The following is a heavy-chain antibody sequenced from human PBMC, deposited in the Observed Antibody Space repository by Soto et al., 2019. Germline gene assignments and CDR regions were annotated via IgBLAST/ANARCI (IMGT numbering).Heavy chain of an antibody. V-gene: IGHV3-23*01. CDR2: ISGSGGRT. Sequence: GGSLRLSCAASGFTFSNYAVTWVRQAPGKGLELVSTISGSGGRTYYADSVKGRLTISRDNSKNTLYLQMNSLRAEDTAVYYCSKDQGSSRYEITDWGQGTLVSVAS. CDR3: SKDQGSSRYEITD. J-gene: IGHJ4*02. D-gene: IGHD6-13*01. CDR1: GFTFSNYA.